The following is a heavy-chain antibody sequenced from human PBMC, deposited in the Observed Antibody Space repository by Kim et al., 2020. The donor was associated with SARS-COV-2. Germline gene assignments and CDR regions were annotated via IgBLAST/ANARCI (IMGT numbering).Heavy chain of an antibody. CDR2: IIPIFGTA. CDR3: ARRGYSGYDDLNAFDI. D-gene: IGHD5-12*01. Sequence: SVKVSCKASGGTFSSYAISWVRQAPGQGLEWMGGIIPIFGTANYAQKFQGRVTITADESTSTAYMELSSLRSEDTAVYYCARRGYSGYDDLNAFDIWGQGTMVTVSS. J-gene: IGHJ3*02. CDR1: GGTFSSYA. V-gene: IGHV1-69*13.